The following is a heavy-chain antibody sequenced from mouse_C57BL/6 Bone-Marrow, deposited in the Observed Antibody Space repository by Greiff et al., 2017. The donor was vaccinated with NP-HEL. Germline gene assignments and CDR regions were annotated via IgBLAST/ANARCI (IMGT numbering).Heavy chain of an antibody. CDR3: AIGYYGNYGWYAMDY. J-gene: IGHJ4*01. CDR2: INPSNGGT. V-gene: IGHV1-53*01. Sequence: QVQLKQPGTELVKPGASVKLSCKASGYTFTSYWMHWVKQRPGQGLEWIGNINPSNGGTNYNEKFKSKATLTVDKSSSTAYMQLSSLTSEDSAVYYCAIGYYGNYGWYAMDYWGQGTSVTVSS. CDR1: GYTFTSYW. D-gene: IGHD2-1*01.